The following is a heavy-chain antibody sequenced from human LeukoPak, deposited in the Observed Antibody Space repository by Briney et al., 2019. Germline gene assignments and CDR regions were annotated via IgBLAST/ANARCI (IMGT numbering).Heavy chain of an antibody. Sequence: GGSLRLSCVVSGFAVSTNYMSWVRQAPGKGLEWVSVLYSGGSTYYADSVRGRSTISRDNSKNTLYLQMNSLRVEDTAVYYCARGLAVVLAVSDYWGQGTLVTVSS. CDR2: LYSGGST. J-gene: IGHJ4*02. V-gene: IGHV3-53*05. CDR3: ARGLAVVLAVSDY. CDR1: GFAVSTNY. D-gene: IGHD2-2*01.